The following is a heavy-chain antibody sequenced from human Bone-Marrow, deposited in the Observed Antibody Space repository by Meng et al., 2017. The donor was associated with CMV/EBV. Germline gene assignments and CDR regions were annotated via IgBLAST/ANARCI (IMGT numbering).Heavy chain of an antibody. CDR1: GFTFSSYG. J-gene: IGHJ6*02. Sequence: GESLKISCAASGFTFSSYGMHWVRQAPGKGLEWVAVIWYDGSNKYYADSVKGRFTISRDNSKNTLYLQMNSLRAEDTAVYYCARGYCSSTSCYTGSSYYYGMDVWGQGTTVTVSS. V-gene: IGHV3-33*01. D-gene: IGHD2-2*02. CDR3: ARGYCSSTSCYTGSSYYYGMDV. CDR2: IWYDGSNK.